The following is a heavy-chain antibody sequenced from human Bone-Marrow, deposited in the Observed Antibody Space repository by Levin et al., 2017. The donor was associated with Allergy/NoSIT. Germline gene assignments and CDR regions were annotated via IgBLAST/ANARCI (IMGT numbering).Heavy chain of an antibody. V-gene: IGHV3-23*01. CDR2: ISGSGGST. CDR1: GFTFSSSA. D-gene: IGHD3-10*01. CDR3: AKRSGGGSGSYYIDY. J-gene: IGHJ4*02. Sequence: LSLTCAASGFTFSSSAVSWVRQAPGKGLEWVSGISGSGGSTYYADSVKGRFTISRDNSKNTLYLQMDSLRAEDTAVYYCAKRSGGGSGSYYIDYWGQGTLVTVSS.